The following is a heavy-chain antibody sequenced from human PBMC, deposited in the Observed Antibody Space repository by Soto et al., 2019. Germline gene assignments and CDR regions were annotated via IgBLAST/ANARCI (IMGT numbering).Heavy chain of an antibody. D-gene: IGHD3-3*01. CDR1: GYTFTGYY. Sequence: ASVKVSCKASGYTFTGYYMHWVRQAPGQGLEWMGWINPNSGGTNYAQKFQGWVTMTRDTSISTAYMELSRLRSDDTAVYYCARGPIFQHWLDPPVRGGFYYYGMDVWGQGTTVTVSS. CDR3: ARGPIFQHWLDPPVRGGFYYYGMDV. J-gene: IGHJ6*02. CDR2: INPNSGGT. V-gene: IGHV1-2*04.